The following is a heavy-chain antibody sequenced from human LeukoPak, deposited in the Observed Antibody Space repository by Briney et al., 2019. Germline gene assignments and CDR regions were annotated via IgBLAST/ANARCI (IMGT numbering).Heavy chain of an antibody. J-gene: IGHJ3*02. V-gene: IGHV3-30-3*01. CDR1: GFTFSTYA. Sequence: PGRSLRLSCAGSGFTFSTYAMHWVRQAPGKGLEWVALFSYDGSTQRYADSVKGRFTISRDNPKNSLCLQMNSLRTEDTAVYYCARVTFNYFGSGDAFDIWGQGTMVTVSS. CDR3: ARVTFNYFGSGDAFDI. CDR2: FSYDGSTQ. D-gene: IGHD3-10*01.